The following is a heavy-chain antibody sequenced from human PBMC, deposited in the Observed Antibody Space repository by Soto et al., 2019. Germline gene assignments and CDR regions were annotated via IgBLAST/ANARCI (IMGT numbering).Heavy chain of an antibody. Sequence: EVQLLESGGGLVQPGGSLRLSCAASGFTFSTYAMSWVRQAPGKGLEWVSGMSGSGGSTYYADSVKGRFTISRDNSKNPLYLQMHSLRAEDTAVYYCMNLYSYGSGSYYKWGQGTLVTVSS. V-gene: IGHV3-23*01. CDR3: MNLYSYGSGSYYK. CDR2: MSGSGGST. CDR1: GFTFSTYA. D-gene: IGHD3-10*01. J-gene: IGHJ4*02.